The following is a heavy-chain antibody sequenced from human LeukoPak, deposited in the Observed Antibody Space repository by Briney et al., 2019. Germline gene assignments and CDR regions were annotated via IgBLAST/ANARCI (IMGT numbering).Heavy chain of an antibody. CDR1: GYTLTELS. V-gene: IGHV1-24*01. D-gene: IGHD6-6*01. Sequence: ASVKVSCTVSGYTLTELSMHWVRQAPGKGLEWMGGFDPEDGETIYAQKFQGRVTMTEDTSTDTAYMELSSLRSEDTAVYYCATELLSYSSSDYWGQGTLVTVSS. CDR2: FDPEDGET. CDR3: ATELLSYSSSDY. J-gene: IGHJ4*02.